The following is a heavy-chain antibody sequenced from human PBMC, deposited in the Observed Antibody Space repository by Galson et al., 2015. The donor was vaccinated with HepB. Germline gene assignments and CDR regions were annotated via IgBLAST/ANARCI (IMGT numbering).Heavy chain of an antibody. Sequence: SLRLSCAASGFTFSSYSMNWVRQAPGKGLEWFSSISSSSSYIYYADSVKGRFTISRDNAKNSLYLQMNSLRAEDTAVYYCARDPWGYYDRSGYLDYWGQGTLFTVSS. CDR3: ARDPWGYYDRSGYLDY. CDR1: GFTFSSYS. CDR2: ISSSSSYI. V-gene: IGHV3-21*01. D-gene: IGHD3-22*01. J-gene: IGHJ4*02.